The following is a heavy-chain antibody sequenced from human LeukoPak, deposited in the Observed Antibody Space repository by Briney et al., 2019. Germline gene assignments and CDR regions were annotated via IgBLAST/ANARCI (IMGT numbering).Heavy chain of an antibody. V-gene: IGHV1-69*05. CDR1: GGTFSSYA. Sequence: SVKVSCKASGGTFSSYAISWVRQAPGQGLEWMGGIIPTFGTANYAQKFQGRVTITTDESTSTAYMELSSLRSEDTAVYYCARGRAIPNGHYYYYYMDVWGKGTTVTVSS. CDR2: IIPTFGTA. D-gene: IGHD2-8*01. CDR3: ARGRAIPNGHYYYYYMDV. J-gene: IGHJ6*03.